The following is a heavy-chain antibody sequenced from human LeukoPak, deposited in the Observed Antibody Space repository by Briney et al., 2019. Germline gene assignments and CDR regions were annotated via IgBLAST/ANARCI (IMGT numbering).Heavy chain of an antibody. CDR1: GFTFTSYG. CDR3: ARDLSYGSGEF. CDR2: IWSDGSKH. Sequence: GRSLRLSCAASGFTFTSYGMHWVRQAPGKGLEWVAAIWSDGSKHIYEDSVRGRFTISRDDSKNTLYLQMNSLRAEDTAVYYCARDLSYGSGEFWGQGTLVTVSS. D-gene: IGHD3-10*01. V-gene: IGHV3-33*01. J-gene: IGHJ4*02.